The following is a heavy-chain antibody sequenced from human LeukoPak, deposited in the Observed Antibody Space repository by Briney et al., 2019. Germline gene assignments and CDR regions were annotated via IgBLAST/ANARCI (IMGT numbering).Heavy chain of an antibody. CDR1: GGSISSYS. J-gene: IGHJ6*02. CDR2: IYYSGST. Sequence: SETLSLTCTVSGGSISSYSWSWIRQPPGKGLGWIGYIYYSGSTNYNPSLKSRVTISVDPSKNQFSPELSSVTASDTAVYYCARMRLDLRWVEYYYYGMDVWGQGTTVTVSS. CDR3: ARMRLDLRWVEYYYYGMDV. V-gene: IGHV4-59*01. D-gene: IGHD1-7*01.